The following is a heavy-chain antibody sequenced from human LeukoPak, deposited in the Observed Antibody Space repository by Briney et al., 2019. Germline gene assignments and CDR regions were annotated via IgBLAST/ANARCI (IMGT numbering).Heavy chain of an antibody. V-gene: IGHV3-7*03. CDR1: GFTFSSYW. J-gene: IGHJ4*02. Sequence: GGSLRLSCVASGFTFSSYWMSWVRQAPGKGLEWVANIKEDGSEKYYVDSMKGRFTISRDNAKNSLYLQMHSLRAEDTAVYYCAKPLHSGYYYGNDYWGQGTLVTVSS. D-gene: IGHD3-22*01. CDR2: IKEDGSEK. CDR3: AKPLHSGYYYGNDY.